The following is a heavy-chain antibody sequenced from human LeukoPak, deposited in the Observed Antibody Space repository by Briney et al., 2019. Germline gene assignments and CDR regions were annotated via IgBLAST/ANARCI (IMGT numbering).Heavy chain of an antibody. CDR1: GYTFTNYG. V-gene: IGHV1-18*01. Sequence: GASVKVSCKASGYTFTNYGISWVRQAPGQGLEWMGWISAYNGNTNYAQKLQDRVTMTTDTSTSTAYMELRSLRSDDTAVYYCARALSDDFWSGYQDYWGQGALVTVSS. CDR2: ISAYNGNT. D-gene: IGHD3-3*01. CDR3: ARALSDDFWSGYQDY. J-gene: IGHJ4*02.